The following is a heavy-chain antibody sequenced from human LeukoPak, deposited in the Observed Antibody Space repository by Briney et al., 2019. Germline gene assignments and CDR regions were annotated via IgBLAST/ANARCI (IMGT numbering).Heavy chain of an antibody. Sequence: ASVKVSCKASGGTFSSYAISWVRQAPGQGLEWMGRIIPIFGTANYAQKFQGRVTITTDESTSTAYMELSRLRSDDTAVYYCARARGAAGQRGPFDYWGQGTLVTVSS. CDR1: GGTFSSYA. J-gene: IGHJ4*02. CDR3: ARARGAAGQRGPFDY. D-gene: IGHD6-13*01. V-gene: IGHV1-69*05. CDR2: IIPIFGTA.